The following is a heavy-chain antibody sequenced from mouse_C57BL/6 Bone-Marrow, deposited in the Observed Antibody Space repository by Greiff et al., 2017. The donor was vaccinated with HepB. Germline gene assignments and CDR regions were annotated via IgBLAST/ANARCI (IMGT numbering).Heavy chain of an antibody. Sequence: QVHVKQSGAELVKPGASVKLSCKASGYTFTSYWMHWVKQRPGQGLEWIGMIHPNSGSTNYNEKFKSKATLTVDKSSSTAYMQLSSLTSEDSAVYYCAREGVLRGDFDVWGTGTTVTVSS. CDR2: IHPNSGST. CDR3: AREGVLRGDFDV. V-gene: IGHV1-64*01. J-gene: IGHJ1*03. CDR1: GYTFTSYW. D-gene: IGHD1-1*01.